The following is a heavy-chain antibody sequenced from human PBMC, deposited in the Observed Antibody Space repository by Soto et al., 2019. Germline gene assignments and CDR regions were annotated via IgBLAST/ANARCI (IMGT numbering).Heavy chain of an antibody. CDR3: AKSTWTNWYFDF. Sequence: SETLSLTCTVSGGSISSSSAYWGWIRQPPGKGLEWIGSIYYSGSTYYNPSLQSRVTISVDTSKNHFSLKLTSVTAADTAVYYCAKSTWTNWYFDFWGRGTLVTVSS. CDR2: IYYSGST. CDR1: GGSISSSSAY. V-gene: IGHV4-39*02. J-gene: IGHJ2*01. D-gene: IGHD4-17*01.